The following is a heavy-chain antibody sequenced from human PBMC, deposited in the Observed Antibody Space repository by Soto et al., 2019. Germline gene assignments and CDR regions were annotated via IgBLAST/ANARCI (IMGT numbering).Heavy chain of an antibody. J-gene: IGHJ4*02. Sequence: GGSLRLSCAASGFTFSSYAMSWVRQAPGKGPEWVSAISGSGGSTYYADSVKGRFTISRDNSKNTLYLQMNSLRAEDTAVYYCAKDAPMYYYDSSGYFDYWGQGTLVTVSS. V-gene: IGHV3-23*01. CDR3: AKDAPMYYYDSSGYFDY. CDR1: GFTFSSYA. D-gene: IGHD3-22*01. CDR2: ISGSGGST.